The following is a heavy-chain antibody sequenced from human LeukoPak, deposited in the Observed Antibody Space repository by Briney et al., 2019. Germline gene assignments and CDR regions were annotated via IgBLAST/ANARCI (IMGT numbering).Heavy chain of an antibody. CDR2: IIPIFGTA. D-gene: IGHD3-3*01. CDR1: GGTFSSYA. CDR3: ARDPRGDFWSGYRYNWFDP. Sequence: ASVKVSCKASGGTFSSYAISWVRQAPGQGLEWMGGIIPIFGTANYAQKFQGRVTITADESTSTAYMELSSLRSEDTAVYYCARDPRGDFWSGYRYNWFDPWGQGTLVTVSS. J-gene: IGHJ5*02. V-gene: IGHV1-69*01.